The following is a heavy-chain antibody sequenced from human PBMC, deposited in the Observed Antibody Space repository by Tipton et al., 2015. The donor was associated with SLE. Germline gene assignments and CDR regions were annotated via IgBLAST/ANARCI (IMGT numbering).Heavy chain of an antibody. CDR3: ARGDYYYYYGMDV. CDR1: GFTFSSYA. CDR2: ISGSGGST. V-gene: IGHV3-23*01. Sequence: GSLRLSCAASGFTFSSYAMSWVRQAPGKGLEWVSAISGSGGSTYYADSVKGRFTISRDNSKNTLYLQMNSLRAEDTAVYYCARGDYYYYYGMDVWGQGTTVTVSS. J-gene: IGHJ6*02. D-gene: IGHD3-16*01.